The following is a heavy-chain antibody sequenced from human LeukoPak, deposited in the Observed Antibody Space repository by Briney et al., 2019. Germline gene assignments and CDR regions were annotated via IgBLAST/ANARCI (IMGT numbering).Heavy chain of an antibody. J-gene: IGHJ4*02. CDR3: SRVFRGSSPPTRGY. CDR2: NSSSGSAI. V-gene: IGHV3-48*03. Sequence: GRSLRLSCAASGFTFSSYEMIWVRQASGKGLEWVSYNSSSGSAIFYADSVKGRFTISRDNAKNSLYMQMNSLRAEDTAVYYCSRVFRGSSPPTRGYWGQGTLVTVSS. CDR1: GFTFSSYE. D-gene: IGHD1-26*01.